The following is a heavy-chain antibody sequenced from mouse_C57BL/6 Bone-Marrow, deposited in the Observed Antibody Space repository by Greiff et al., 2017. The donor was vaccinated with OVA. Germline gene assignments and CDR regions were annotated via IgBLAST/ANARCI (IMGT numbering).Heavy chain of an antibody. V-gene: IGHV5-15*01. CDR1: GFTFSDYG. J-gene: IGHJ4*01. D-gene: IGHD3-2*02. CDR3: ARHSAQPYYAMDD. Sequence: EVQRVESGGGLVQPGGSLKLSCAASGFTFSDYGMAWVRQAPRKGPAWVAFIRNLAYSIYYADTVTGRFTSSRENAKNTLYLEMSSLRSEDTAMYYCARHSAQPYYAMDDWGKGTSVTVSS. CDR2: IRNLAYSI.